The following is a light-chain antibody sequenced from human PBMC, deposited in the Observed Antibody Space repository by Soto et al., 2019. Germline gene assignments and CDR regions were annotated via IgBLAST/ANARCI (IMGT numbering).Light chain of an antibody. J-gene: IGLJ3*02. CDR3: GAWDISLSGGV. CDR1: SSNIGIDF. Sequence: QSVLTQPPSGSAAPGQEVTLSCSGSSSNIGIDFVSWYQHLPGTAPKLLIYEDNKRPSWIPDRFSGSKSGTLATLVITGLQTGDEADYYCGAWDISLSGGVFGGGTKLTVL. CDR2: EDN. V-gene: IGLV1-51*02.